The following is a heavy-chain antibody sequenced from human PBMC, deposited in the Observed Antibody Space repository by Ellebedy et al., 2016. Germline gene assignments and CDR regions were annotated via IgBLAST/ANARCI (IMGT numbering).Heavy chain of an antibody. D-gene: IGHD3-22*01. CDR1: GFTFSSYA. V-gene: IGHV3-23*01. CDR3: AKGVVVITHPFDY. J-gene: IGHJ4*02. CDR2: ISGSGGST. Sequence: GGSLRLSXAASGFTFSSYAMSWVRQAPGKGLEWVSAISGSGGSTYYADSVKGRFTISRDNSKNTLYLQMNSLRAEDTAVYYCAKGVVVITHPFDYWGQGTLVTVSS.